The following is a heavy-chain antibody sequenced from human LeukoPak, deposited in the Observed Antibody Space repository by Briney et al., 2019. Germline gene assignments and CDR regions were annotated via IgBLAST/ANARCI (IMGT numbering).Heavy chain of an antibody. CDR3: ARRGTSSSWAHFDY. D-gene: IGHD6-13*01. J-gene: IGHJ4*02. V-gene: IGHV3-7*05. CDR1: GXTFSSYW. Sequence: GGSLRLSWAASGXTFSSYWVTWVRQAPGKGLEWVAKIKQDGSEKYYVDSVKGRFTISRDNAKNSLYLQMNSLGAEDTAVYYCARRGTSSSWAHFDYWGQGTLVTVSS. CDR2: IKQDGSEK.